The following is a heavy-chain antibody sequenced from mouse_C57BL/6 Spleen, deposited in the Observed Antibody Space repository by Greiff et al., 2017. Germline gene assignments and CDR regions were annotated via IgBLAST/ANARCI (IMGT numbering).Heavy chain of an antibody. CDR1: GYSITSDY. V-gene: IGHV3-8*01. CDR3: ARSGYDGYFR. CDR2: ISYSGST. D-gene: IGHD2-3*01. J-gene: IGHJ2*01. Sequence: EVQVVESGPGLAKPSQTLSLTCSVTGYSITSDYWDWIRKVPGKKLEYIGYISYSGSTYYNPSLKSRVSITRDTDQKQYYLQLNSVTTEDTATYYCARSGYDGYFRWGQCTTLPVSS.